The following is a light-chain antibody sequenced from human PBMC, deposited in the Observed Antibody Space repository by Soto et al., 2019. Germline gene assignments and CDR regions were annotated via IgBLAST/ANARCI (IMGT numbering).Light chain of an antibody. CDR1: SSDVGGYDY. CDR3: SSYTSSTTVI. CDR2: DVS. V-gene: IGLV2-14*03. Sequence: QSALTQPASVSGSPGQSITISCTGTSSDVGGYDYVSWYQQHPGKAPKVMIYDVSNRPSGVSYRFSGSRSGNTASLTISGLQAEDEADYYCSSYTSSTTVIFGGGTQLTVL. J-gene: IGLJ2*01.